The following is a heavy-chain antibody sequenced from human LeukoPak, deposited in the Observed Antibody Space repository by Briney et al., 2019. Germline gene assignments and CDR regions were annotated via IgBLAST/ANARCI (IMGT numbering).Heavy chain of an antibody. CDR2: ISGSGGSA. Sequence: GGSLRLSCAASGFTFNNNAMSWVRQAPGKGLEWVSGISGSGGSAYYADSVKGRFTISRDTSKDTLYLEMNSLRAEDTAVYYCAKVAGSGGYYNGFDSWGQGTLVTVSS. CDR3: AKVAGSGGYYNGFDS. D-gene: IGHD3-10*01. J-gene: IGHJ4*02. V-gene: IGHV3-23*01. CDR1: GFTFNNNA.